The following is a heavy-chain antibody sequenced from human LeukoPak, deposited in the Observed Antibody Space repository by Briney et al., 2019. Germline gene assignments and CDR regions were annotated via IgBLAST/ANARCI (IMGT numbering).Heavy chain of an antibody. J-gene: IGHJ6*03. CDR3: AKDGSGSYGGYMDV. Sequence: AGGPLRLSCAASGFTFSSYGMHWVRQAPGKGLEWVAFIRYDGSNKYYADSVKGRFTISRDNSKNTLYLQMNSLRAEDTAVYYCAKDGSGSYGGYMDVWGKGTTVTISS. CDR1: GFTFSSYG. CDR2: IRYDGSNK. D-gene: IGHD3-10*01. V-gene: IGHV3-30*02.